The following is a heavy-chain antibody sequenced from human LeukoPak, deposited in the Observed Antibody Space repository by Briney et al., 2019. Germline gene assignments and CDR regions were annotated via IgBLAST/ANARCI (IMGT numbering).Heavy chain of an antibody. D-gene: IGHD1-1*01. CDR2: IYTSGST. CDR1: GGSISSYY. CDR3: ARTPTNWNPDY. Sequence: SETLSLTCTVSGGSISSYYWSWIRQPPGKGLEWIGYIYTSGSTNYNPSLKSRVTISVDTSKNQFSLKLSSVTAADTAVYYCARTPTNWNPDYWGPGTLVTVSS. J-gene: IGHJ4*02. V-gene: IGHV4-4*08.